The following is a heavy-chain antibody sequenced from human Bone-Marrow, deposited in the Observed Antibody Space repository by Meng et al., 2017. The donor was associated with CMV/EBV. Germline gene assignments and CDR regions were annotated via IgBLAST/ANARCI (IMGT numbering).Heavy chain of an antibody. CDR3: ARDRMVTMVEGVIIMYYYYGMDD. CDR1: GFTFSSYW. Sequence: GESLKISCAASGFTFSSYWMHWVRHAPGKGLVWVSRINSDGSSTSYADSVKGRFTISRENAKNTLYLQMKSLRAEDTAVYYCARDRMVTMVEGVIIMYYYYGMDDWGQGTTVTVSS. V-gene: IGHV3-74*01. J-gene: IGHJ6*02. D-gene: IGHD3-10*01. CDR2: INSDGSST.